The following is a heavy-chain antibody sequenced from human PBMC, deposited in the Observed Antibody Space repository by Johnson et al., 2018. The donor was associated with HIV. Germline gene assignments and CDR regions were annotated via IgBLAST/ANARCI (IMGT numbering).Heavy chain of an antibody. CDR3: AKGRSSTPWEHAFDI. J-gene: IGHJ3*02. CDR2: IWYDGSNK. CDR1: GFTFSSYG. D-gene: IGHD1-1*01. V-gene: IGHV3-33*06. Sequence: QVQLVESGGGVVQPGRSLRLSCAASGFTFSSYGMHWVRQAPGKGLEWVAVIWYDGSNKYYADSVKGRFTISRDNSKNTLYLQMNSLRGEDTAVYYCAKGRSSTPWEHAFDIWGQGTMVTVSS.